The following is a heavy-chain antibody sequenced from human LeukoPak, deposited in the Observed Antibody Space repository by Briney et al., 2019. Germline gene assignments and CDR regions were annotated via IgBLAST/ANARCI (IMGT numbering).Heavy chain of an antibody. CDR3: ARHYCGGDCYTRFDY. CDR1: SGSISSYY. Sequence: PSETLSLTCTVSSGSISSYYWSWIRQPPGKRLEWIGCIYSSGSTKYNPSLKSRVTISVDTPNNQFFLKLSSVTAADTAVYYCARHYCGGDCYTRFDYWGQGTLVTVSS. CDR2: IYSSGST. D-gene: IGHD2-21*02. V-gene: IGHV4-59*08. J-gene: IGHJ4*02.